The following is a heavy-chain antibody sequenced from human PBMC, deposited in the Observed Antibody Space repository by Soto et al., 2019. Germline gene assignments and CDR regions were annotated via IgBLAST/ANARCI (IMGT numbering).Heavy chain of an antibody. CDR3: AKATESGSPGDC. D-gene: IGHD6-25*01. Sequence: EVQLLESGGGLVQPGGSLRLSCAASEFTFSSYAMSWVRQAPGKWLEWVSTISGSGGSRHYADSVKGRFTISRDNSKNTLYLQMNSLRAEDSAVYYCAKATESGSPGDCWGQGTLVTVSS. CDR2: ISGSGGSR. CDR1: EFTFSSYA. V-gene: IGHV3-23*01. J-gene: IGHJ4*02.